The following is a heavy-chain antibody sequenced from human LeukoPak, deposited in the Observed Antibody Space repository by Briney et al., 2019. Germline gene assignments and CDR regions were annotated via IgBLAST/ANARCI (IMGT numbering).Heavy chain of an antibody. CDR3: AKLGDILTGYPYYFDY. CDR2: ISGSGGST. D-gene: IGHD3-9*01. CDR1: GFTFSSYG. V-gene: IGHV3-23*01. Sequence: GGSLRLSCAGSGFTFSSYGMSWVRQAPGKGLEWVSAISGSGGSTYYADSVKGRFTISRDNSKNTLYLQMNSLRAEDTAVYYCAKLGDILTGYPYYFDYWGQGTLVTVSS. J-gene: IGHJ4*02.